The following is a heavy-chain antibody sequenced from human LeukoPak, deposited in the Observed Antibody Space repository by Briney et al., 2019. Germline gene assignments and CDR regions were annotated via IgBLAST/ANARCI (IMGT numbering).Heavy chain of an antibody. J-gene: IGHJ4*02. Sequence: GGSLRLSCAASGFTFSSYAMSWVRQAPGKELEWVSAIIGSVGSTYYADSVKGRFTISRDNSKNTLYLQMNSLRAEDTAVYYCAKFLNVLRYFDWLIDYWGQGTLVTVSS. CDR3: AKFLNVLRYFDWLIDY. D-gene: IGHD3-9*01. CDR2: IIGSVGST. V-gene: IGHV3-23*01. CDR1: GFTFSSYA.